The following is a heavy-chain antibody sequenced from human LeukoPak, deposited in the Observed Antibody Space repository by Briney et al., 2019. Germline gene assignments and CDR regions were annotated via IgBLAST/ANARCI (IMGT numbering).Heavy chain of an antibody. Sequence: SETLSLTCTVSGGSISSSSYYWGWIRQPPGKGLEWIGSIYYSGSTYYNPSLKSRVTISVDTSKNQFSLKLSSVTAADTAVYYCARGGGQWLVRWGQGTLVTVSS. CDR2: IYYSGST. CDR3: ARGGGQWLVR. J-gene: IGHJ4*02. D-gene: IGHD6-19*01. CDR1: GGSISSSSYY. V-gene: IGHV4-39*07.